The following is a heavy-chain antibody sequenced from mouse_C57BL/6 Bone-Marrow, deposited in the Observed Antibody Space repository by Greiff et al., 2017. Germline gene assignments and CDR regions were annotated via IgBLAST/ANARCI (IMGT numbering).Heavy chain of an antibody. Sequence: VKLQQSGAELARPGASVKLSCKASGYTFTSYGISWVKQRTGQGLEWIGEIYPRSGNTYYNEKFKGKATLTADKSSSTAYMELRSLTSEGSAVYFCARFPYYYGSNYFDYWGQGTTLTVSS. CDR1: GYTFTSYG. CDR3: ARFPYYYGSNYFDY. J-gene: IGHJ2*01. D-gene: IGHD1-1*01. V-gene: IGHV1-81*01. CDR2: IYPRSGNT.